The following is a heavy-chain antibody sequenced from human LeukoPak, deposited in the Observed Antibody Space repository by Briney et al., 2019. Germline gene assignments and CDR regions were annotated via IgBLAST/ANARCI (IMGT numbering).Heavy chain of an antibody. CDR2: ISGSGDST. CDR3: ARRSGVAVAGAFDY. D-gene: IGHD6-19*01. CDR1: GFTFSNYA. V-gene: IGHV3-23*01. Sequence: GGSLRLSCAASGFTFSNYAMRWVRQAPGKGLEWVSGISGSGDSTYYADSVKGRFTISRDNSENTLYLQMNSLRAEDTAVYFCARRSGVAVAGAFDYWGQGTLVTVSS. J-gene: IGHJ4*02.